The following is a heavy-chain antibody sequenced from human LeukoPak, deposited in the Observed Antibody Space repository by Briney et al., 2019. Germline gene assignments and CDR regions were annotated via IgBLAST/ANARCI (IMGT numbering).Heavy chain of an antibody. CDR3: ASRGSGWYYFDY. V-gene: IGHV3-23*01. J-gene: IGHJ4*02. D-gene: IGHD6-19*01. CDR1: GLTFSSYA. CDR2: ISDSGGST. Sequence: QPGGSLRLSCAASGLTFSSYAMSWVRQAPGKGLEWVSVISDSGGSTYYADSVKGRFTISRDNSKNTLYLQMNSLRAEDTAVYYCASRGSGWYYFDYWGQGTLVTVSS.